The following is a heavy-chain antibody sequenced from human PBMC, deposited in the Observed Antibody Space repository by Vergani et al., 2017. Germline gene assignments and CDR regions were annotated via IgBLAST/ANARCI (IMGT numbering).Heavy chain of an antibody. D-gene: IGHD2-15*01. Sequence: EVQLVESGGGLVKPGGSLILSCAASGFTFSSYSMNWVRQAPGKGLEWVSSISSSSSYIYYADSVKGRFTISRDNAKNSLYLQMNSLRAEDTAVYYCARDPSKYCSGGSCYGQYNWFDPWGQGTLVTVSS. CDR3: ARDPSKYCSGGSCYGQYNWFDP. J-gene: IGHJ5*02. CDR2: ISSSSSYI. CDR1: GFTFSSYS. V-gene: IGHV3-21*01.